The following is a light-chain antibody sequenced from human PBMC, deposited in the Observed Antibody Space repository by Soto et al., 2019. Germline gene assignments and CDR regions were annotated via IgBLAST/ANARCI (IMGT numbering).Light chain of an antibody. CDR2: GAY. J-gene: IGKJ4*01. V-gene: IGKV3-15*01. Sequence: IVVTQSPATLSVSPGETVTLSCRVSQSVSSSLAWYQQKPGQAPRLLISGAYTTATGIPARFSGSGSGTEFTITFSGLQSEDFAVYYCQQYYNWSQLTFGGGTRVEIE. CDR1: QSVSSS. CDR3: QQYYNWSQLT.